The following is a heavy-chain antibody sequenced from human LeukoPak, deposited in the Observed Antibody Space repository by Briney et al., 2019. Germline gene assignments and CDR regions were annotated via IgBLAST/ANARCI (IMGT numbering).Heavy chain of an antibody. D-gene: IGHD2-2*02. J-gene: IGHJ4*02. Sequence: KPSETLSLTCTVYGGSFSGYYWSWIRQPPGKGLEWIGEINHSGSTNYNPSLKSRVTISVDTSKNQFSLKLSSVTAADTAVYYCARGARYCSSTSCSTPFDYWGQGTLVTVSS. CDR3: ARGARYCSSTSCSTPFDY. CDR1: GGSFSGYY. CDR2: INHSGST. V-gene: IGHV4-34*01.